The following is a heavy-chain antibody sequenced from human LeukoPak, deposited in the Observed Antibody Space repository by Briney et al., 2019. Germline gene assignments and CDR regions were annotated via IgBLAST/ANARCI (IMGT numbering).Heavy chain of an antibody. CDR2: IRYDGSNK. V-gene: IGHV3-30*02. CDR1: GFTFSSYG. J-gene: IGHJ4*02. CDR3: AKEGLLRFLEWFFDY. Sequence: GGSLRLSCAASGFTFSSYGMHWVRQAPGKGLEWVAFIRYDGSNKYYADSVKGRFTISRDNSKNTLYLQMNSLRAEDTAVYYWAKEGLLRFLEWFFDYWGQGTLVTVSS. D-gene: IGHD3-3*01.